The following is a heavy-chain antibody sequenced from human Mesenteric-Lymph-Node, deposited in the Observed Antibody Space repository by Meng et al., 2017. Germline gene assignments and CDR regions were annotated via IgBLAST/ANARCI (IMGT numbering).Heavy chain of an antibody. CDR3: ARVNPTNWFDP. CDR2: INHSGST. Sequence: QVLLQQWGAGLLKPSETLSLICFVYGGSFSAYNWRWIRQPPGKGLEWIGEINHSGSTNYNPSLKSRVTISVDTSKNQFSLKLSSVTAADTAVYFCARVNPTNWFDPWGQGTLVTVSS. J-gene: IGHJ5*02. CDR1: GGSFSAYN. V-gene: IGHV4-34*01.